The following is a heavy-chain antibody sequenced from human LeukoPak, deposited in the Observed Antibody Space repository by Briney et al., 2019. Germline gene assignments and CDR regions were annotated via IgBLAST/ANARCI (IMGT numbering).Heavy chain of an antibody. V-gene: IGHV3-23*01. CDR1: GFTFSSYA. CDR3: GILAEGDTAMVPGY. Sequence: GGSLRLSCAASGFTFSSYAMSWFRQAPGKGLDWVSVISGSGGSTYYADSVKGRFTISRDNSKNTLFLQMNSLRAEDTAVYYCGILAEGDTAMVPGYWGQGTLVTVSS. D-gene: IGHD5-18*01. CDR2: ISGSGGST. J-gene: IGHJ4*02.